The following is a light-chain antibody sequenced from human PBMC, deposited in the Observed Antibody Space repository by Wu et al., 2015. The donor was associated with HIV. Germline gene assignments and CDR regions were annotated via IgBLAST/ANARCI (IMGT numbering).Light chain of an antibody. CDR2: AAS. CDR3: QQSYSSPPWT. CDR1: QTISSY. Sequence: DIQMTQSPSSQSASVGDRVTITCRANQTISSYVNWYQQKPGKAPNLLIFAASTLQSGVPSRFSGSGSGTDFTLTITSVQPEDFATYYCQQSYSSPPWTFGQGTKVEVK. V-gene: IGKV1-39*01. J-gene: IGKJ1*01.